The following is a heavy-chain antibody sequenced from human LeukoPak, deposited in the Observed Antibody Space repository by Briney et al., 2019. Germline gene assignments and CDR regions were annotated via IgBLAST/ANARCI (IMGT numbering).Heavy chain of an antibody. CDR2: ISAYNGNT. V-gene: IGHV1-18*01. J-gene: IGHJ4*02. D-gene: IGHD3-22*01. Sequence: ASVKVSCKASGYTFTSYGISWVRQAPGQGLEWMGWISAYNGNTNYAQKLQGRVTMTTDTSMSTAYMELRSLRSDDTAVYYCAREYYYDSSGYNIDYWGQGTLVTVSS. CDR1: GYTFTSYG. CDR3: AREYYYDSSGYNIDY.